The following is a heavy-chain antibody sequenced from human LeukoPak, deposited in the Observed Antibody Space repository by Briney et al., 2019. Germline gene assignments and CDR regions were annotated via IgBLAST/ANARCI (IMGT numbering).Heavy chain of an antibody. CDR1: DDSISSTNW. V-gene: IGHV4-4*02. D-gene: IGHD4-17*01. CDR3: ARGLVTTGRSSFDN. J-gene: IGHJ4*02. Sequence: PSETLSLTCAVSDDSISSTNWWHWVRQPPGKGLEWIGEIYHTGSTNNNPSLTSRVTISVDKSKNQFSLKLSSVTPADTAVYYCARGLVTTGRSSFDNWGQGTLVTVSS. CDR2: IYHTGST.